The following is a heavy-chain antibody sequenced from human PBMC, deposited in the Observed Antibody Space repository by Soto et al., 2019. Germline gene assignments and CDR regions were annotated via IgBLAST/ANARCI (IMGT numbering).Heavy chain of an antibody. Sequence: ELQVLESGGGLVQPGGSLRLSCAASGFTLSSYAMSWVRQAPGKGLEWVSGISGSGGRTYYADSVKGRFTISRDNPKNTLHLQMNSLRAEDTAVYYCAKRFCSGGSCGYFDYWGQGTLVTVSS. J-gene: IGHJ4*02. CDR3: AKRFCSGGSCGYFDY. CDR2: ISGSGGRT. CDR1: GFTLSSYA. D-gene: IGHD2-15*01. V-gene: IGHV3-23*01.